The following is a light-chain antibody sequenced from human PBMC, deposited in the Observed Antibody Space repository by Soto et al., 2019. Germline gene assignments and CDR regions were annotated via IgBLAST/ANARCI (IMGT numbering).Light chain of an antibody. Sequence: DTVMTQSPDSLTVSLGERATINCKSSQSVLYTAINKNYLGWYQQKPGQPPKLLIYWASTRASGVPDRFIGSASGTDFTLTISSLQPEDAAVYYCQQYFTTSITFGQGTRLEI. CDR2: WAS. CDR1: QSVLYTAINKNY. J-gene: IGKJ5*01. V-gene: IGKV4-1*01. CDR3: QQYFTTSIT.